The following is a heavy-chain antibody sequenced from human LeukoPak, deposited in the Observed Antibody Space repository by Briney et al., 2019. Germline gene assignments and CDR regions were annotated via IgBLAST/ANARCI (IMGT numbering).Heavy chain of an antibody. D-gene: IGHD3-3*01. CDR1: GGSISSYY. V-gene: IGHV4-59*01. CDR3: ARGYYDFWSGYPGPYYYYYYMDV. Sequence: SETLSLTCTVSGGSISSYYWSWVRQPPGKGLEWIGFVYYTGSTNYSPPLKSRVTISVDTSKNQFSLKLSSVTAADTAVYYCARGYYDFWSGYPGPYYYYYYMDVWGKGTTVTVSS. J-gene: IGHJ6*03. CDR2: VYYTGST.